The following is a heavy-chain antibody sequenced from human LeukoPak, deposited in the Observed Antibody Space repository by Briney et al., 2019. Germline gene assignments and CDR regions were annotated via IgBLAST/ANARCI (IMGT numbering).Heavy chain of an antibody. J-gene: IGHJ5*02. D-gene: IGHD2-2*01. Sequence: SVKVSCKASGGTFSSYAISWVRQAPGQGLEWMGGIIPICGTANYAQKFQGRVTITADKSTSTAYMEPSSLRSEDTAVYYCARAPMPYTHGHPNLPRAPPNDNWFDPWGQGTLVTVSS. CDR2: IIPICGTA. V-gene: IGHV1-69*06. CDR3: ARAPMPYTHGHPNLPRAPPNDNWFDP. CDR1: GGTFSSYA.